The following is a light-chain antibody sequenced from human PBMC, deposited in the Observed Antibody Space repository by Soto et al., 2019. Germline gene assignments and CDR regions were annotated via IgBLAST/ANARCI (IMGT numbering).Light chain of an antibody. J-gene: IGKJ5*01. V-gene: IGKV3-15*01. CDR1: QSVSSY. CDR2: GAS. Sequence: EIVLTRSPATLSLSPGERATLSCRASQSVSSYLAWYQQKPGQAPRLILYGASTRATGFPARFSGSGSGTEFTLTISSLQSEDFAVYLCQQYHYWPITFGQGTRLEIK. CDR3: QQYHYWPIT.